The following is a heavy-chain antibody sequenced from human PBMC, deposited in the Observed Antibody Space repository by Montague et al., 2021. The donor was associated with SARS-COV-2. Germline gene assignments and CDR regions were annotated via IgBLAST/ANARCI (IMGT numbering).Heavy chain of an antibody. CDR3: ARVRYYGAGTSLGMDV. Sequence: SETLSLTCAVYGGSFSGYCWSWIRQPPGKGLEWIGEISHSGSTNYNPSLQIPVTISVDTSKNQFSLKLISVTAADTALYYCARVRYYGAGTSLGMDVWGQGTTVTVSS. J-gene: IGHJ6*02. D-gene: IGHD3-10*01. V-gene: IGHV4-34*01. CDR1: GGSFSGYC. CDR2: ISHSGST.